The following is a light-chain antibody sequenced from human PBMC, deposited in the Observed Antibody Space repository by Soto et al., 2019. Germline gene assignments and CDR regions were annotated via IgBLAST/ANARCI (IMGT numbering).Light chain of an antibody. J-gene: IGLJ1*01. Sequence: QSVLTQPASVSGSPGQSLSISCTGASSDVGGFDYVSWYQQHPGKAPKLIIFEVTNRPSGVSNRFSGSKSGNTASLTISGLQAGDEADYYCCSYAGSSTYVFGTGTKVTVL. CDR2: EVT. CDR3: CSYAGSSTYV. V-gene: IGLV2-14*01. CDR1: SSDVGGFDY.